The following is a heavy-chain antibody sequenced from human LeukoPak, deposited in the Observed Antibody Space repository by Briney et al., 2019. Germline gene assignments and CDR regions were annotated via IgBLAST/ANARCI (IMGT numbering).Heavy chain of an antibody. D-gene: IGHD3-10*01. CDR2: IYSGGST. CDR1: GFTVSSNY. CDR3: ARDQRVWFGELPNYYYYMDV. V-gene: IGHV3-53*01. Sequence: GGSLRLSCAASGFTVSSNYVSWVRQAPGEGLEWVSVIYSGGSTCYADSVKGRLTISRDNSKNTLFLQMNSLRAEDTAVYYCARDQRVWFGELPNYYYYMDVWGKGTTVTVSS. J-gene: IGHJ6*03.